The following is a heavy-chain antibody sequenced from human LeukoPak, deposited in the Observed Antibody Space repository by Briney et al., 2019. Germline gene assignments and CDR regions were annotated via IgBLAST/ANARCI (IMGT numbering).Heavy chain of an antibody. D-gene: IGHD5-18*01. J-gene: IGHJ4*02. V-gene: IGHV3-66*01. Sequence: PGGSLRLSCAASGFTVSNNYMTWVRQAAGKGLEWVSVIYSDGSTYYADSVKGSFTISRDISKSTLYLQMNNLRGEDTALYYCARARGYSYGFGSWGQGTLVTVSS. CDR1: GFTVSNNY. CDR3: ARARGYSYGFGS. CDR2: IYSDGST.